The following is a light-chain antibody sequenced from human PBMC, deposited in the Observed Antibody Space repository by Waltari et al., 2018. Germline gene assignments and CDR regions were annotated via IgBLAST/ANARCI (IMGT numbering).Light chain of an antibody. CDR1: QSVGRP. V-gene: IGKV3-20*01. J-gene: IGKJ1*01. CDR2: GAS. Sequence: DIVLPHSPRPLSFSLGARATLSCGASQSVGRPLAWYRPKPGQAPKLLMYGASSRATGTPDRFSGSGSGTDFSLTISRLEPEDFAVYYCQHYVRLPATFGQGTKVEIK. CDR3: QHYVRLPAT.